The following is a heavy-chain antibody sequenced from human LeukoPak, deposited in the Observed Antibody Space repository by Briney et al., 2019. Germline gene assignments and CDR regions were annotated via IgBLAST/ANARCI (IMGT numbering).Heavy chain of an antibody. CDR3: ARGGQDYGDPYYFDY. CDR1: GYTFTGYY. V-gene: IGHV1-2*02. J-gene: IGHJ4*02. CDR2: INPNSGGT. Sequence: ASVKVSCKASGYTFTGYYMHWVRQAPGQGLEWTGWINPNSGGTNYAQKFQGRVTMTRDTSISTAYMELSRLRSDDTAVYYCARGGQDYGDPYYFDYWGQGTLVTVSS. D-gene: IGHD4-17*01.